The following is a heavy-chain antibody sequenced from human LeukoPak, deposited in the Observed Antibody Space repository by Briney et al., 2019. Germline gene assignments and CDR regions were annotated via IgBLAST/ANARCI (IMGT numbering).Heavy chain of an antibody. CDR1: GFTFDDYA. J-gene: IGHJ6*03. CDR3: AKSSFSRYYGSGYYYYMDV. CDR2: ISWNSGSI. V-gene: IGHV3-9*03. D-gene: IGHD3-10*01. Sequence: GGSLRLSCTTSGFTFDDYAMHWVRQAPGKGLEWVSGISWNSGSIGYADSVKGRFTISRDNAKNSLYLQVNSLRAEDMAFYYCAKSSFSRYYGSGYYYYMDVWGKGTTVTVSS.